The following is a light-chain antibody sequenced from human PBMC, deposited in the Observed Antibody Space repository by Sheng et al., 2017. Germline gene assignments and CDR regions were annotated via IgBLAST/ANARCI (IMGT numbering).Light chain of an antibody. Sequence: SYELTQPPSVSVSPGRTASITCSGDKLGDKYASWYQQKPGQSPVLVIYQDSKRPSGIPERFSGSTLGTQPTLTISGTQAMDEADYYCQAWDSSTAVFGGGTKLTVL. CDR1: KLGDKY. CDR3: QAWDSSTAV. J-gene: IGLJ2*01. CDR2: QDS. V-gene: IGLV3-1*01.